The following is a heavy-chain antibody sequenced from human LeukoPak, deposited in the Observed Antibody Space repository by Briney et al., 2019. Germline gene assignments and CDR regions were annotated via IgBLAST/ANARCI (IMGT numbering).Heavy chain of an antibody. J-gene: IGHJ6*02. D-gene: IGHD5-12*01. CDR1: GGPLYRYH. CDR3: ARDSGYDCMDV. CDR2: IYTSGIT. V-gene: IGHV4-4*07. Sequence: PSETLSLTCTVSGGPLYRYHWSWIRQPAGKGLEWIGRIYTSGITNYNPSLKSRITMSVDTSKNQFSLKLSSVTAADTAVYYGARDSGYDCMDVWGQGTTVTVSS.